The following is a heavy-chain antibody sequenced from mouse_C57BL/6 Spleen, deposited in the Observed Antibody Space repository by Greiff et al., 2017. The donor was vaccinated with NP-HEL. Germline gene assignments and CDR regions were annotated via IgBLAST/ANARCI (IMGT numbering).Heavy chain of an antibody. Sequence: QVQLQQSGAELVRPGASVTLSCKASGYTFTDYEMHWVKQTPVHGLEWIGAIDPETGGTAYNQKFKGKAILTADKSSSPAYMELRSLTSEDSAVYYCTNQLRRYFDYWGQGTTLTVSS. CDR2: IDPETGGT. CDR1: GYTFTDYE. D-gene: IGHD3-2*02. J-gene: IGHJ2*01. V-gene: IGHV1-15*01. CDR3: TNQLRRYFDY.